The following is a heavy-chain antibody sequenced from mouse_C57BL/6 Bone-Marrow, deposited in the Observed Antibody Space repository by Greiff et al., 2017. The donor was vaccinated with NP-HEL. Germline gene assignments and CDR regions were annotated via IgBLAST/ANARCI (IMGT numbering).Heavy chain of an antibody. J-gene: IGHJ2*01. CDR1: GFTFSDYG. D-gene: IGHD4-1*01. CDR3: ARENFWDANFDY. Sequence: EVMLVESGGGLVKPGGSLKLSCAASGFTFSDYGMHWVRQAPEKGLEWVAYISSGSSTIYYADTVKGRFTISRDNAKNTLFLQMTSLRSEDTAMYYCARENFWDANFDYWGQGTTLTVSS. CDR2: ISSGSSTI. V-gene: IGHV5-17*01.